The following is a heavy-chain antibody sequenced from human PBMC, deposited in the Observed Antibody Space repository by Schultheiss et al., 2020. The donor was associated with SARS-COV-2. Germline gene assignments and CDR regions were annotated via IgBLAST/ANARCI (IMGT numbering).Heavy chain of an antibody. CDR2: IYYSGST. Sequence: SETLSLTCTVSGGSISSGGYYWSWIRQHPGKGLEWIGYIYYSGSTYYNPSLKSRVTISVDTSKNQFSLKLSSVTAADTAVYYCARAPYYYDSSGSTYFDYWGQGTLVTVSS. V-gene: IGHV4-31*03. CDR3: ARAPYYYDSSGSTYFDY. J-gene: IGHJ4*02. D-gene: IGHD3-22*01. CDR1: GGSISSGGYY.